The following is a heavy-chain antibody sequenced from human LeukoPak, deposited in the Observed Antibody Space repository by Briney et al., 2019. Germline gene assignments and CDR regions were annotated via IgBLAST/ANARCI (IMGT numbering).Heavy chain of an antibody. CDR2: TYSGGST. V-gene: IGHV3-23*03. CDR3: ARDGGTRLKYSYGYGDY. J-gene: IGHJ4*02. Sequence: PGGSLRLSCAASGFTFSSYAMNWVRQAPGKGLEWVSVTYSGGSTYYADSVKGRFTISRDNAKNSLYLQMNSLRAEDTAVYYCARDGGTRLKYSYGYGDYWGQGTLVTVSS. D-gene: IGHD5-18*01. CDR1: GFTFSSYA.